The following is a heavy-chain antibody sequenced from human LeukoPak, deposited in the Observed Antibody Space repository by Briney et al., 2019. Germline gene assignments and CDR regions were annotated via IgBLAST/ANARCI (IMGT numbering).Heavy chain of an antibody. CDR2: INWNGGST. D-gene: IGHD3-10*01. Sequence: RTGGSLRLSCAASGFTFDDYGMSWVRHAPGKGLEWVSGINWNGGSTGYADSVKGRFTISRDNAKNSLYLQMNSLRAEDTALYHCAILLWFGESNRENAFDIWGQGTMVTVSS. CDR3: AILLWFGESNRENAFDI. J-gene: IGHJ3*02. V-gene: IGHV3-20*01. CDR1: GFTFDDYG.